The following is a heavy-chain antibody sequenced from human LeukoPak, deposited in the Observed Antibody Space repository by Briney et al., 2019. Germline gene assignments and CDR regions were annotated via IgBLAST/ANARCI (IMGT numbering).Heavy chain of an antibody. Sequence: MSGGSLRLSCAASGFTFSSYWMSWVRQAPGKGLEWVSSISSSSSYIYYADSVKGRFTISRDNAKNSLYLQMNSLRAEDTAVYYCARDPGYSSGRGFDYWGQGTLVTVSS. CDR3: ARDPGYSSGRGFDY. J-gene: IGHJ4*02. D-gene: IGHD6-19*01. CDR1: GFTFSSYW. CDR2: ISSSSSYI. V-gene: IGHV3-21*01.